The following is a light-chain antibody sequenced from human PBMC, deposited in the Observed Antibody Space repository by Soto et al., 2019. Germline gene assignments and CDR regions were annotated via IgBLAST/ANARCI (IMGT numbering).Light chain of an antibody. CDR3: QQYGSLYT. J-gene: IGKJ2*01. Sequence: EIVLTQSPGTLSLSPGERATLSCRASQSVGSSYLAWYQQKPGQAPRLLIYGASSRATGTPDRFSGSGSGTYFTLTNSRLEPEDFAVYYCQQYGSLYTFGQGTKLEIK. V-gene: IGKV3-20*01. CDR2: GAS. CDR1: QSVGSSY.